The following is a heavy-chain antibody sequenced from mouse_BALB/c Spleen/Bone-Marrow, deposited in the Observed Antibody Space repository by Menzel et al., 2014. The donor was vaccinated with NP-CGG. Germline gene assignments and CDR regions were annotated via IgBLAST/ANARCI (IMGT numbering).Heavy chain of an antibody. CDR3: GRVDLSTMIITY. CDR1: NYSFTEYF. V-gene: IGHV1-37*01. J-gene: IGHJ3*01. CDR2: INPYNGDT. D-gene: IGHD2-4*01. Sequence: EVKLMESGPELVKPGASVKISCKASNYSFTEYFMNWVKQSHGKSLEWIGRINPYNGDTFYNQKFKDKATLTVDRSSSTAHMELLSLTSDDSAVYYCGRVDLSTMIITYWGQGTLVTVSA.